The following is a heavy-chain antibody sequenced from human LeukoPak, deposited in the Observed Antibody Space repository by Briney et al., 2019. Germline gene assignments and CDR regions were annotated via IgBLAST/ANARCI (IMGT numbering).Heavy chain of an antibody. Sequence: GGSLRLSCAASGFTVSSNYMSWVRQAPGKGLEWVSAISGSGGSTYYADSVKGRFTISRDNSKNTLYLQMNSLRAEDTAVYYCAKVLVGATGGGFDYWGQGTLVTVSS. CDR2: ISGSGGST. J-gene: IGHJ4*02. CDR1: GFTVSSNY. CDR3: AKVLVGATGGGFDY. V-gene: IGHV3-23*01. D-gene: IGHD1-26*01.